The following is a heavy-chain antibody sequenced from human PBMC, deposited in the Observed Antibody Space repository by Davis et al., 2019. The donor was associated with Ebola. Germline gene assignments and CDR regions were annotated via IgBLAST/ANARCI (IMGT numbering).Heavy chain of an antibody. J-gene: IGHJ6*02. CDR2: IRYDESNK. V-gene: IGHV3-30*02. Sequence: LSLTCATSGFAFSDYGIHWVRQAPGKGPEWVAFIRYDESNKYYADSVKGRFTISRNNSKNTLYLRMTSLSPEDTAVYYCMILKGITVTGTRATDVWGQGTTVTVSS. D-gene: IGHD3/OR15-3a*01. CDR1: GFAFSDYG. CDR3: MILKGITVTGTRATDV.